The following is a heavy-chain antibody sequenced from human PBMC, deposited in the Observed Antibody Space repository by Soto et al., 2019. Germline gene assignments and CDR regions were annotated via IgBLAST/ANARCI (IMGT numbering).Heavy chain of an antibody. J-gene: IGHJ6*02. CDR2: ISYDGSNK. CDR3: ARVPAMDGFPYYYYGMDV. CDR1: GFTFSSYA. Sequence: QVQLVESGGGVVQPGRSLRLSCAASGFTFSSYAMHWVRQAPGKGLEWVAVISYDGSNKYYADSVKGRFTISRDNSKNTLYLQMNSLRAEDTAVYYCARVPAMDGFPYYYYGMDVWGQGTTVTVSS. V-gene: IGHV3-30-3*01. D-gene: IGHD5-18*01.